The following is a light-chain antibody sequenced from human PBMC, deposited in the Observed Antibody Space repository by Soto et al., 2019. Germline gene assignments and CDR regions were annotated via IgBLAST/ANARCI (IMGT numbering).Light chain of an antibody. J-gene: IGKJ1*01. CDR2: GTS. Sequence: ETVLTQSPGTLSLSPGERATLSCRASQSVSSSYLAWYQQKHGQAPRLLIYGTSSSATGIPDRFSGRGSGTDFTLTISSLEPEDSAVYYCQQCGSSPWTFGQGTKVEIK. CDR1: QSVSSSY. V-gene: IGKV3-20*01. CDR3: QQCGSSPWT.